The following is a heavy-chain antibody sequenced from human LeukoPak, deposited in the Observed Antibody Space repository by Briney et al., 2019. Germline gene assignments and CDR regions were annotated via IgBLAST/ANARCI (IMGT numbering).Heavy chain of an antibody. J-gene: IGHJ4*02. CDR3: AKDGGIAAAMYYFEY. CDR2: ISGSGHST. Sequence: GGSLRLSYAASGFTFSSYAMSWVRQAPGKGLEWVSAISGSGHSTYYADSVKGRFTISRDNSKNTLWLQMNSLRAEDTAVYYCAKDGGIAAAMYYFEYWGQGTLVTVSS. D-gene: IGHD6-25*01. V-gene: IGHV3-23*01. CDR1: GFTFSSYA.